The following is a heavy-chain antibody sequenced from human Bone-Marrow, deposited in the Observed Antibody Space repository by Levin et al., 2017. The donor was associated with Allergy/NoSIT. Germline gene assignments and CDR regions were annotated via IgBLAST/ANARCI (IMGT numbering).Heavy chain of an antibody. D-gene: IGHD3-3*01. CDR1: GFTFSSYG. CDR3: AKDIITIFGVVMNYYGMDV. V-gene: IGHV3-30*18. CDR2: ISYDGSNK. Sequence: LSLTCAASGFTFSSYGMHWVRQAPGKGLDWVAVISYDGSNKFYADSVKGRFTISRDNSKNTLYLQMNSLRAEDTAVYYCAKDIITIFGVVMNYYGMDVWGQGTTVTVSS. J-gene: IGHJ6*02.